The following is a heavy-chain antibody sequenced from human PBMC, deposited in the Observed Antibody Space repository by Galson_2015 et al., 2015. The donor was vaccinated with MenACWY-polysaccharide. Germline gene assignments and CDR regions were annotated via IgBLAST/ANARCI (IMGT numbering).Heavy chain of an antibody. V-gene: IGHV1-8*01. CDR3: ARGHYGA. J-gene: IGHJ5*02. CDR2: MNPRSGHT. D-gene: IGHD3-10*01. CDR1: GYTFTYND. Sequence: SVKVSCKASGYTFTYNDINWVRQATGQRLEWMGLMNPRSGHTEYAQKIQGRVTMTSNTAISTAYMELTSLRSEDTAVYYCARGHYGAWGQGTLVIVSS.